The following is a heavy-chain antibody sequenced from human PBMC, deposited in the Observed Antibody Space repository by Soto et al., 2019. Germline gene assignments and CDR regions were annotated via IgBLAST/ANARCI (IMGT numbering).Heavy chain of an antibody. Sequence: EVQLLESGGGLTQPGGSLRLSCAASGFTFSDYGMSWVRQAPGKGLDWVSSTSGSGDNTFYADSVKGRFTISRDNSKNKLYLQMNSLSPEDTAVYYCAKDRSRYSSGWHNWFDPWGRGTLVTVSS. CDR1: GFTFSDYG. J-gene: IGHJ5*02. D-gene: IGHD6-19*01. CDR2: TSGSGDNT. CDR3: AKDRSRYSSGWHNWFDP. V-gene: IGHV3-23*01.